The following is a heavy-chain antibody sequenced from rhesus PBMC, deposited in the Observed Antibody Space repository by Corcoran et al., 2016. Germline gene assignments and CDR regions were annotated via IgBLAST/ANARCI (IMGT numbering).Heavy chain of an antibody. CDR2: IYWDDDK. Sequence: QVTLKESGPALVKPTQTLTLTCTFSGFSLSTSGMGVGWIRPPPGTALEWLASIYWDDDKYYSTSLKSRLTISKDTSKNQVVLTMTNMDPVDTATYYCARVLYYEDDYGYPYDYWGQGVLVTVSS. CDR3: ARVLYYEDDYGYPYDY. V-gene: IGHV2S1*01. CDR1: GFSLSTSGMG. D-gene: IGHD3-9*01. J-gene: IGHJ4*01.